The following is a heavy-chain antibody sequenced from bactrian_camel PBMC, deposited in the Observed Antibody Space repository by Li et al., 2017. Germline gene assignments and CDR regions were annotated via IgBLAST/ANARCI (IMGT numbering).Heavy chain of an antibody. CDR1: GITYSPYC. Sequence: DVQLVESGGGSVQAGGSLRLSCATSGITYSPYCMGWFRQAPGKEREVVAYIKLSERRDGVTEYADSVKGRFTISQDNDRNTLDLQMNSLKPEDTAVYYCVRANYAYWNSNYSRPASQGTQVTVS. V-gene: IGHV3S59*01. D-gene: IGHD4*01. CDR2: IKLSERRDGVT. J-gene: IGHJ4*01.